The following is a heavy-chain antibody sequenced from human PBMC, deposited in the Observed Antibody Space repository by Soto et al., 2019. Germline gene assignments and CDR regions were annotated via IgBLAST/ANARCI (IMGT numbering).Heavy chain of an antibody. Sequence: PSETLSLTCTVSGGSISSSSYYWGWIRQPPGKGLEWIGNIYYSGSTNHNPSLKSRVTISVDTSKNQFSLKLSSVTAADTAVYYCARRYGGNLDYWGQGTLVTVSS. CDR1: GGSISSSSYY. J-gene: IGHJ4*02. V-gene: IGHV4-39*07. CDR3: ARRYGGNLDY. CDR2: IYYSGST. D-gene: IGHD1-26*01.